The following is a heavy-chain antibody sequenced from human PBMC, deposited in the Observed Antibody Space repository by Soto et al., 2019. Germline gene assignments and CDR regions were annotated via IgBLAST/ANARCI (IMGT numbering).Heavy chain of an antibody. J-gene: IGHJ5*02. CDR1: GDTVSNFA. Sequence: QVQLVQSGAEVKQPGSSVKVSCKASGDTVSNFAIIWVRQAPGQGLEWMGGIIPTFGTTDYAQSFQGRVSITADESTHTAYMELYSLRSEDTAIYFCARVDTSLFEGGEWFDPWGQGTLITVSS. V-gene: IGHV1-69*01. D-gene: IGHD5-18*01. CDR2: IIPTFGTT. CDR3: ARVDTSLFEGGEWFDP.